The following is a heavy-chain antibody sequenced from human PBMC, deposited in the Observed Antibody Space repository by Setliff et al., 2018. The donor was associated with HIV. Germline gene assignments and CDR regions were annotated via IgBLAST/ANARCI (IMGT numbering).Heavy chain of an antibody. CDR3: ASIGHYYDSSGYSEPYYFDY. CDR2: INHSGST. V-gene: IGHV4-34*01. CDR1: GGSFSGYY. D-gene: IGHD3-22*01. J-gene: IGHJ4*02. Sequence: SETLSLTCAVYGGSFSGYYWSWIRQPPGKGLEWIGEINHSGSTNYNPSLKSRVTISVDTSKNQFSLKLSSVTAADTAVYYCASIGHYYDSSGYSEPYYFDYWGQGTLVTVSS.